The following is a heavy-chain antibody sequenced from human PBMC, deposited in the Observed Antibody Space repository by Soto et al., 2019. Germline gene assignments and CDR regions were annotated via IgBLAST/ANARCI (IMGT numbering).Heavy chain of an antibody. J-gene: IGHJ4*02. CDR3: ASGRDGYDTYYFDY. V-gene: IGHV1-69*13. CDR1: GGTFSSYA. D-gene: IGHD5-12*01. Sequence: SVKVSCXASGGTFSSYAISWVRQAPGQGLEWMGGIIPIFGTAKYAQKFQGRVTITADESTSTAYMELSSLRSEDTAVSYCASGRDGYDTYYFDYWGQGTLVTVSS. CDR2: IIPIFGTA.